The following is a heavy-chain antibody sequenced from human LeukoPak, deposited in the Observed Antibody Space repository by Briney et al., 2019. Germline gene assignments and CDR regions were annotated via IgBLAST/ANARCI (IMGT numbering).Heavy chain of an antibody. D-gene: IGHD3-9*01. V-gene: IGHV4-39*07. J-gene: IGHJ4*02. CDR2: IYYSGST. Sequence: SETLSLTCTVSGGSISSSSYYWGWIRQPPGKGLEWIGSIYYSGSTNYNPSLKSRVTMSADKSKNQFSLKVSSVTAADTAVYFCARRRIDWLFDYWGQGTLVTVSS. CDR1: GGSISSSSYY. CDR3: ARRRIDWLFDY.